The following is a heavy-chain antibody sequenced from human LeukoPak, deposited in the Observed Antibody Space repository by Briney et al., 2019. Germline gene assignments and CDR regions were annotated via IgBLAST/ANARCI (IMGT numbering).Heavy chain of an antibody. J-gene: IGHJ5*02. D-gene: IGHD6-13*01. CDR2: INPNSGGT. V-gene: IGHV1-2*02. Sequence: ASVKVSCKASGYTFTGYYMHWVRQAPGQGLEWMGWINPNSGGTNYAQKFQGRVTMTRDTSISTAYMELSRLRSDDTAVYYCARASSWYFQRYNWFDPWGQGTLVTVSS. CDR3: ARASSWYFQRYNWFDP. CDR1: GYTFTGYY.